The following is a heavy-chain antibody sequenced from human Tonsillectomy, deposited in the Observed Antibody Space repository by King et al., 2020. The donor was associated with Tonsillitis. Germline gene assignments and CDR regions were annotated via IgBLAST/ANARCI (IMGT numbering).Heavy chain of an antibody. CDR1: GFTFGGSA. V-gene: IGHV3-73*01. D-gene: IGHD4-17*01. CDR3: IRFAAPEYGDYGDY. Sequence: GQLVQSGGGLVQPGGSLKLSCAASGFTFGGSAMHWVRQASGKGLEWVGRIRSKANSYATAYAASVKGRFTISRDDSKNTAYLQMNSLKTEDTAVYYCIRFAAPEYGDYGDYWGQGTLVTVSS. J-gene: IGHJ4*02. CDR2: IRSKANSYAT.